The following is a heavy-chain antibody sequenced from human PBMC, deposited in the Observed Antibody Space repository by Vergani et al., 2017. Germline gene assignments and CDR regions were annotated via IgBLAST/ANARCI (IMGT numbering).Heavy chain of an antibody. CDR1: GVPFSNAG. D-gene: IGHD3-3*01. Sequence: QVQLVQSGAELKKPGSSVKLSCKASGVPFSNAGYSWIRQAPGQGLEWMGRIIPLYGSTDYTHTFQGRLTISADELSNTVDMELGSLTSEDTAVYFCAREETASGDYYFEIWGQGTPVTVS. V-gene: IGHV1-69*15. CDR2: IIPLYGST. CDR3: AREETASGDYYFEI. J-gene: IGHJ4*02.